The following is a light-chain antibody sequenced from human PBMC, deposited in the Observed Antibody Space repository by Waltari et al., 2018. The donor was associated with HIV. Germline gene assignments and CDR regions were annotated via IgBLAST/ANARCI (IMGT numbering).Light chain of an antibody. CDR2: KDD. V-gene: IGLV3-25*03. Sequence: SYELTQPPSVSVSPGQTARITCSGDALPTQFAYWYQQKAGQAPLMVIYKDDKRHSGIPDRFSGSMSGTTVTLIISGVQPEDEADYYCESADDSGDHWVFGGGTKLSVL. CDR3: ESADDSGDHWV. J-gene: IGLJ3*02. CDR1: ALPTQF.